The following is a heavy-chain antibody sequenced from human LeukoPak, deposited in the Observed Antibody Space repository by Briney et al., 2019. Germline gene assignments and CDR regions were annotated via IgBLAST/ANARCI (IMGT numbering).Heavy chain of an antibody. CDR2: INYSGLT. D-gene: IGHD1-1*01. J-gene: IGHJ3*02. Sequence: CIGYINYSGLTNYNPSLKIRVTISVDTSKNQFSLKLSSVTAADTAVYFCARDPLSTNDFDIWGQGTMVTVSS. V-gene: IGHV4-59*01. CDR3: ARDPLSTNDFDI.